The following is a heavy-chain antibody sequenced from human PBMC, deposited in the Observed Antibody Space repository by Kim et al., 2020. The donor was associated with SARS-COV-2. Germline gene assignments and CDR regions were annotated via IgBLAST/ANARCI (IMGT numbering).Heavy chain of an antibody. CDR2: IKQDGSEK. CDR3: AGDSYCSGGSCYYYGMDV. CDR1: GFTFSSYW. D-gene: IGHD2-15*01. J-gene: IGHJ6*02. V-gene: IGHV3-7*03. Sequence: GGSLRLSCAASGFTFSSYWMSWVRQAPGKGLEWVANIKQDGSEKYYVDSVKGRFTISRDNAKNSLYLQMNSLRAEDTAVYYCAGDSYCSGGSCYYYGMDVWGQGTTVTVSS.